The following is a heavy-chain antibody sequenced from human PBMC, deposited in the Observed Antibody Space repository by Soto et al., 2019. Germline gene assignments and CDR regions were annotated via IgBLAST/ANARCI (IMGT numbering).Heavy chain of an antibody. J-gene: IGHJ4*02. CDR3: TTYSTQAFCDGGPCYSVQTKIHDS. V-gene: IGHV3-15*01. Sequence: PGGSLRVSWTASYFSFTNVWMSWVLKNPFKLLEFFCHIKSKSVGGTTDYTAPVKGRFTISRDDSKDTLYLQMNSLKTEDTAVYYCTTYSTQAFCDGGPCYSVQTKIHDSWGQGILVTVSS. CDR2: IKSKSVGGTT. D-gene: IGHD2-15*01. CDR1: YFSFTNVW.